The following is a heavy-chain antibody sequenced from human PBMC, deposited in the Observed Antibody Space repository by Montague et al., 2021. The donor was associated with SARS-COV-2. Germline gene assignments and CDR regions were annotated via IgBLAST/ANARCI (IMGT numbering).Heavy chain of an antibody. J-gene: IGHJ4*02. CDR2: VYYNKST. V-gene: IGHV4-59*02. Sequence: SETLSLTCTVSGGSVSSYYWSWIRQPPGKGLEWVGYVYYNKSTNFNPSLKSRVAISVDTSKNQFSLKLTSVTAADTAVYYCARGRDGAGLNGPLDFWGQGTLVTVSS. CDR3: ARGRDGAGLNGPLDF. D-gene: IGHD6-13*01. CDR1: GGSVSSYY.